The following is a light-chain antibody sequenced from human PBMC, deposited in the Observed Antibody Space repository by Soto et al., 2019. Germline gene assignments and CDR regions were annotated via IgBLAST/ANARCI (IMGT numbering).Light chain of an antibody. J-gene: IGLJ1*01. CDR3: SSYTSSGTRV. CDR1: NSDVGGYNY. Sequence: QSVLTQPASVSGSPGQSITISCTGTNSDVGGYNYVSWYQQHPGKAPKLMIYEVSNRPSGVSNRFSGSKSGNTASLTISGLQAEDEADYYCSSYTSSGTRVFGTGTKVT. V-gene: IGLV2-14*01. CDR2: EVS.